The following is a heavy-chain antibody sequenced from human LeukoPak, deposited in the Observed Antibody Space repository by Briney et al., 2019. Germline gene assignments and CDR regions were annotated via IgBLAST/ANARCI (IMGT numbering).Heavy chain of an antibody. D-gene: IGHD3-22*01. V-gene: IGHV1-2*02. CDR3: ATFLVVARDAFDI. J-gene: IGHJ3*02. CDR1: GYTFTGYY. CDR2: INPNSGGT. Sequence: ASVKVSCKASGYTFTGYYMHWVRQAPGQGLEWMGWINPNSGGTNYAQKFQGRVTMTRDTSISTAYMELSRLRSDDTAVYYCATFLVVARDAFDIWGQGTMVTVSS.